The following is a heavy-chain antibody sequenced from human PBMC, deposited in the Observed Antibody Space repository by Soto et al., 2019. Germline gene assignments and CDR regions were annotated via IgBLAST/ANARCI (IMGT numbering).Heavy chain of an antibody. CDR3: AHRPSGWYLFDY. V-gene: IGHV2-5*01. CDR1: GFSLSTCGLG. J-gene: IGHJ4*02. CDR2: IYWNDDK. D-gene: IGHD6-19*01. Sequence: QITLKESGPTLVRPTQTLTLTCTFSGFSLSTCGLGVGWIRQPPGKDLEWRALIYWNDDKRYSPSLKARLTITQDTSKYQVVLTMTIIVPVDTATYYCAHRPSGWYLFDYWGQGTLVTVSS.